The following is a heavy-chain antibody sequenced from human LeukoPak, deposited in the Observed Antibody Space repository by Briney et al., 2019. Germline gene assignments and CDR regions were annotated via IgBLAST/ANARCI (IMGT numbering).Heavy chain of an antibody. V-gene: IGHV1-69*13. D-gene: IGHD3-3*01. J-gene: IGHJ4*02. CDR3: ARDGGFWSGYSYYFDY. CDR2: VIPIFGTA. CDR1: GGTFSSYA. Sequence: SVNVSCKASGGTFSSYAISWVRQAPGQGLEWMGGVIPIFGTANYAQKFQGRVTITADESTSTAYMELSSLRSEDTAVYYCARDGGFWSGYSYYFDYWGQGTLVTVSS.